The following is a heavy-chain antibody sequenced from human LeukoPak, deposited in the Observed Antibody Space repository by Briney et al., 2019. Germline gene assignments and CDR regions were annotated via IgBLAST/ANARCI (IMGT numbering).Heavy chain of an antibody. D-gene: IGHD4-17*01. CDR1: GGSISSYY. CDR3: AREDDYGDYVDAFDI. Sequence: PSETLSLTCTVSGGSISSYYWSWIRQPPGKGLEWIGYIYYSGSTNYNPSLKSRVTISVDTSKNQFSLKLSSVTAADTAVYYCAREDDYGDYVDAFDIWGQGTMVTVS. V-gene: IGHV4-59*01. CDR2: IYYSGST. J-gene: IGHJ3*02.